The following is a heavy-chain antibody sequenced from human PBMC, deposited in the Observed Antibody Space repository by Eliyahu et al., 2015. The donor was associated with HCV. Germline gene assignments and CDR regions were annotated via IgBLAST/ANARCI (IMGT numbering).Heavy chain of an antibody. V-gene: IGHV4-34*01. CDR2: INHSGST. Sequence: QVQLQQWGAGLLKPSETLSLTCAVYGGSFSGYYWSWIRQPPGKGLEWIGEINHSGSTNYNPSLKSRVTISVDTSKNQFSLKLSSVTAADTAVYYCARGGIQLWLRTGARWFDPWGQGTLVTVSS. D-gene: IGHD5-18*01. CDR3: ARGGIQLWLRTGARWFDP. CDR1: GGSFSGYY. J-gene: IGHJ5*02.